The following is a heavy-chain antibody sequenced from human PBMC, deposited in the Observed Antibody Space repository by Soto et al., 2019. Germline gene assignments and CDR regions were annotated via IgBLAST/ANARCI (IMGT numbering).Heavy chain of an antibody. V-gene: IGHV3-23*03. Sequence: EVQLLQYGGGSAQPGGSLTLSCADCGFTFTMTWVRQAPGQVLECISVILSDYNTFYAGSVRGGFTISSDNSKNTIYLEMNSLRAEHTALYYCARRTNGYFGYCGQGALVTVSS. J-gene: IGHJ4*02. CDR3: ARRTNGYFGY. D-gene: IGHD2-8*01. CDR1: GFTFT. CDR2: ILSDYNT.